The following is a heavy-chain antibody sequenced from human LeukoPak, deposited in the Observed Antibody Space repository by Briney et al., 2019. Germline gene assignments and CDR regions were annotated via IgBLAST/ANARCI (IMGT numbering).Heavy chain of an antibody. D-gene: IGHD2-2*01. CDR1: GGSISSSSYY. CDR2: IYYSGST. V-gene: IGHV4-39*01. J-gene: IGHJ5*02. CDR3: ARVGRGVVVPAAIWAYNWFDP. Sequence: SETLSLTCTVSGGSISSSSYYWGWIRQPPGKGLEWIGSIYYSGSTYYNPSLKSRVTISVDTSKNQFSLKLSSVTAADTAVYYCARVGRGVVVPAAIWAYNWFDPWGQGTLVTVSS.